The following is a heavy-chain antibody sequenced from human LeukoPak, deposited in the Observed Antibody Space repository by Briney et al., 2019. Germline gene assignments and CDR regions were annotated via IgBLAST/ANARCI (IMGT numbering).Heavy chain of an antibody. CDR3: ARFKNFAYYYGSGSYYNLGYYYGMDV. CDR1: GFTFSSYS. V-gene: IGHV3-48*02. CDR2: ISGTSSTI. Sequence: PGGSLRLSCAASGFTFSSYSMNWVRQAPGKGLEWVSYISGTSSTIYYADSVKGRFTISRDNAKNSLYLQMNSLRDEDTAVYYCARFKNFAYYYGSGSYYNLGYYYGMDVWGQGTTVTVSS. D-gene: IGHD3-10*01. J-gene: IGHJ6*02.